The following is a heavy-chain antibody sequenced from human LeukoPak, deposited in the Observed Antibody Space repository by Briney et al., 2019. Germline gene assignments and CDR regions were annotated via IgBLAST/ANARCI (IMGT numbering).Heavy chain of an antibody. J-gene: IGHJ4*02. CDR3: AKEGSSGLDY. D-gene: IGHD3-22*01. CDR1: GFTFSSYG. Sequence: PGGSLRLSCAASGFTFSSYGMHWVRQAPGKWLEWVAVIWYDGSNKYYADSVKGRFTISRDNSKNTLYLQMNSLRAEDTAVYYCAKEGSSGLDYWGQGTLVTVSS. CDR2: IWYDGSNK. V-gene: IGHV3-33*06.